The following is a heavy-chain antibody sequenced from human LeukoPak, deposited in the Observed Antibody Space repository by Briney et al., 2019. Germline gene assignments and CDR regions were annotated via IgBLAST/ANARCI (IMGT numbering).Heavy chain of an antibody. J-gene: IGHJ4*02. CDR3: ASIAAAGTTIDY. CDR1: GGTFSSYA. CDR2: ISAYNGNT. V-gene: IGHV1-18*01. D-gene: IGHD6-13*01. Sequence: ASVKVSCKASGGTFSSYAISWVRQAPGQGLEWMGWISAYNGNTNYAQKLQGRVTMTTDTSTSTAYMELRSLRSDDTAVYYCASIAAAGTTIDYWGQGTLVTVSS.